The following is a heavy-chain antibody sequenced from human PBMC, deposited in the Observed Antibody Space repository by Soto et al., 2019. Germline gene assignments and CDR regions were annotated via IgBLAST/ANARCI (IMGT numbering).Heavy chain of an antibody. Sequence: QVQLQQWGAGLLKPSETLSLTCAVYGGSFSAYYWSWIRQPPGKGLEWTGEINGSGSTNYNPSLKSRVTISVGTSKNQFSLRLSSVTAADTAVYYCARVYYGGGSWYFDLWGRGTLVTVSS. CDR2: INGSGST. CDR1: GGSFSAYY. V-gene: IGHV4-34*01. D-gene: IGHD4-17*01. CDR3: ARVYYGGGSWYFDL. J-gene: IGHJ2*01.